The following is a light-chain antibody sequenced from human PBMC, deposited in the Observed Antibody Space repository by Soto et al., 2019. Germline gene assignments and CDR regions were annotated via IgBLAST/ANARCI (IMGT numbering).Light chain of an antibody. J-gene: IGKJ1*01. Sequence: DIQMTRSPSTLSASVGDRVTITCRASQSISSWLAWYQQKPGKAPKLLIYKASSLESGVPSRFSGSGSGTEFTLTISSLQPEDFATYYCQQYNRYWTFGQGTKVEIK. V-gene: IGKV1-5*03. CDR2: KAS. CDR3: QQYNRYWT. CDR1: QSISSW.